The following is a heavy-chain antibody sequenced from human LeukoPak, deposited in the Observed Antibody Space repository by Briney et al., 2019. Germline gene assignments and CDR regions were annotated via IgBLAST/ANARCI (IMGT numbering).Heavy chain of an antibody. D-gene: IGHD3-10*01. CDR2: ISSSSSTI. V-gene: IGHV3-48*04. CDR1: GFTFSSYS. J-gene: IGHJ6*02. Sequence: GGSLRLSCAASGFTFSSYSMNWVRQAPGKGLEWVSYISSSSSTIYYADSVKGRFTISRDNAKNSLYLQMNSLRAEDTAVYYCASNALWFGELSYGMDVWGQGTTVTVSS. CDR3: ASNALWFGELSYGMDV.